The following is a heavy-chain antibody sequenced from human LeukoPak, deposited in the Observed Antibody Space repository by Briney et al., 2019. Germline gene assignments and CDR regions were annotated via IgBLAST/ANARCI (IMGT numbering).Heavy chain of an antibody. CDR2: IWYDGSEK. CDR3: ARWGNNKILDY. Sequence: WRSLRLSCVASGFTFSSHGMHWVRQAPGKGLEWVAVIWYDGSEKYYADSVKGRFIISRDNSKNMLYLQMNSLRADDTAVYYCARWGNNKILDYWGQGTLVTVSS. J-gene: IGHJ4*02. CDR1: GFTFSSHG. V-gene: IGHV3-33*01. D-gene: IGHD7-27*01.